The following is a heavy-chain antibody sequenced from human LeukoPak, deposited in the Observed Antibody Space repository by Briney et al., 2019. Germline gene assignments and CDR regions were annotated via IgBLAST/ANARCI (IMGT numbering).Heavy chain of an antibody. CDR3: ARDGSSGLGMTFDY. Sequence: SETLSLTCAVYGGSFSGYYWSWIRQPPGKGLEWIGEINHSGSTNYNPSLKSRVTISVDTSKNQFSLKLSSVTAADTAVYYCARDGSSGLGMTFDYWGQGTLVTVSS. CDR1: GGSFSGYY. CDR2: INHSGST. J-gene: IGHJ4*02. D-gene: IGHD3-10*01. V-gene: IGHV4-34*01.